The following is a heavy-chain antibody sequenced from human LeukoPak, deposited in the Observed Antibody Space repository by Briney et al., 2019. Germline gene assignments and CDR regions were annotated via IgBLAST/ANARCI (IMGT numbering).Heavy chain of an antibody. CDR2: INHSGST. CDR3: ARARVVVAATYWYFDL. D-gene: IGHD2-15*01. V-gene: IGHV4-34*01. Sequence: SETLSLTCAVYGGSFSGYYWSWIRQPPGKGLEWIGEINHSGSTNYNPSLKSRVTISVDTSKNQFSLKLSSVTAADTAVYYCARARVVVAATYWYFDLWGRGTLVTVSS. J-gene: IGHJ2*01. CDR1: GGSFSGYY.